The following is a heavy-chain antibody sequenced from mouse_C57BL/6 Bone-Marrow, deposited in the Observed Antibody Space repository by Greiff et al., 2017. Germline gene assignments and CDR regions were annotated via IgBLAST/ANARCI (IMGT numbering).Heavy chain of an antibody. CDR2: IHPSDSDT. Sequence: VQLQQPGAELVKPGASVKVSCKASGYTFTSYWMHWVKQRPGQGLEWIGRIHPSDSDTNYNQKFKGKATLTVDKSSSTAYMQLSSLTSEDSAVYYCAIKESYYAMDYWGQGPSVTVSS. J-gene: IGHJ4*01. CDR1: GYTFTSYW. CDR3: AIKESYYAMDY. V-gene: IGHV1-74*04.